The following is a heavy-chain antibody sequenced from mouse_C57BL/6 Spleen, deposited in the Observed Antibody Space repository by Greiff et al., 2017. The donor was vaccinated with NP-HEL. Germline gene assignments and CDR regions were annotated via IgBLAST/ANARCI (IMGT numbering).Heavy chain of an antibody. CDR3: ARGGGGYFDV. Sequence: QVPLQPSGAELARPGASVKMFFKASCYPFTSYTMPWGKPRPGPGLEWIGYINPSSGYTKYNQKFKNKATWTADKSSRTAYMQLSGLESEDSAVYCCARGGGGYFDVWGTGTTVTVSS. V-gene: IGHV1-4*01. CDR1: CYPFTSYT. CDR2: INPSSGYT. J-gene: IGHJ1*03. D-gene: IGHD1-1*02.